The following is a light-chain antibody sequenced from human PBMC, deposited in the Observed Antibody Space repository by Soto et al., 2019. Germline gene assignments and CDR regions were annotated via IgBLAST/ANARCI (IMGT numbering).Light chain of an antibody. CDR1: QSVGSN. Sequence: EIVMTQSPATLSVSPGERATLSCRASQSVGSNLAWYQQKPGQAPRLLIHGSSTRATGIPARFSGSGSGTAFTLTISSLQSEDFAIYFYQQYNNWPPDRTFGQGTKVEIK. V-gene: IGKV3-15*01. CDR3: QQYNNWPPDRT. J-gene: IGKJ1*01. CDR2: GSS.